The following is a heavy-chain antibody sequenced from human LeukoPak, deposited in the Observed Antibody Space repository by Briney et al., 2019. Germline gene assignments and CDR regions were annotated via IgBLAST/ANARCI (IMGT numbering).Heavy chain of an antibody. V-gene: IGHV3-23*01. Sequence: PGGSLRLSCAASGFTFSSYAMSWVRQAPGKGLEWVSAISGSGGSTYYADSVKGRFTISRDNSKNTLYLQMNSLRAEDTAVYYCAKEGVLLWLGDPTAHFDYWGQGTLVTVSS. CDR3: AKEGVLLWLGDPTAHFDY. CDR2: ISGSGGST. D-gene: IGHD3-10*01. CDR1: GFTFSSYA. J-gene: IGHJ4*02.